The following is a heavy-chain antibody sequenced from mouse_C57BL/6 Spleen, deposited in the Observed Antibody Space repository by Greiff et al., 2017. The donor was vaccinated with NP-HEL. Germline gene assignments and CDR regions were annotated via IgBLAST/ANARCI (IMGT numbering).Heavy chain of an antibody. Sequence: VQLQQPGTELVKPGASVKLSCKASGYTFTSYWMHWVKQRPGQGLEWIGNINPSNGGTNYNEKFKSKATLTVDKSSSTAYMQLSSLTSEDSAVYYCARSLITTVVATGGYAMDYWGQGTSVTVSS. D-gene: IGHD1-1*01. CDR3: ARSLITTVVATGGYAMDY. CDR2: INPSNGGT. V-gene: IGHV1-53*01. J-gene: IGHJ4*01. CDR1: GYTFTSYW.